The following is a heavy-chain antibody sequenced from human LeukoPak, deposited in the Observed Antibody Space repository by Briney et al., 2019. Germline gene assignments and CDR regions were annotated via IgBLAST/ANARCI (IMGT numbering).Heavy chain of an antibody. CDR2: IKSKAAGGTT. V-gene: IGHV3-15*01. Sequence: GGSLRLSCAASGFTLSNAWMSWVRQAPGKGLEWVGRIKSKAAGGTTDFAAPVKGRFSISRDDSKNTLYLQMNSLKTEDTAVYYCTTDSYDLWGHGTLVIVSS. CDR1: GFTLSNAW. D-gene: IGHD3/OR15-3a*01. J-gene: IGHJ4*01. CDR3: TTDSYDL.